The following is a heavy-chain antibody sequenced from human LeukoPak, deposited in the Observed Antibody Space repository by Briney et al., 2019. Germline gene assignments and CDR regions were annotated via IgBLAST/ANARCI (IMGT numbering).Heavy chain of an antibody. Sequence: ASVKVSCKASGYTFTSYDINWVRQATGQGLEWMGWMNPNSGNTGYAQKFQGRATMTRNTSISTAYMELSSLRFEDTAVYYCARVASPGYSGYAYPWGQGTLVTVSS. D-gene: IGHD5-12*01. V-gene: IGHV1-8*01. CDR1: GYTFTSYD. CDR3: ARVASPGYSGYAYP. J-gene: IGHJ5*02. CDR2: MNPNSGNT.